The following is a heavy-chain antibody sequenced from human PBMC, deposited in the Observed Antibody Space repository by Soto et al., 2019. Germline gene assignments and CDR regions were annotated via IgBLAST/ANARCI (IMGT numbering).Heavy chain of an antibody. Sequence: PGEALKISWKGSGYSFTDYWIVWVRQMSGKGLAWMARIEPRDSYTNYSPSVQGHVTIPADKYITNAYLQWSRLKASDSAVYFCVSRIPVSGQLYYYGMDVWGQGTTVTVSS. CDR1: GYSFTDYW. CDR2: IEPRDSYT. D-gene: IGHD1-1*01. CDR3: VSRIPVSGQLYYYGMDV. V-gene: IGHV5-10-1*01. J-gene: IGHJ6*02.